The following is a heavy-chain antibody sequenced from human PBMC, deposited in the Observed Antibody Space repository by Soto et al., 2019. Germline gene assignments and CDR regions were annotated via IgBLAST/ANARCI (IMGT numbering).Heavy chain of an antibody. CDR2: ISAYNGNT. Sequence: ASVKVSCKASGYTFTSYGISWVRQAPGQGLEWMGWISAYNGNTNYAQKLQGRVTMTTDTSTSTAYMELRSPRSDDTAVYYCARVYCSSTSCYWGYYYLDVWGKGTTVTVSS. V-gene: IGHV1-18*01. J-gene: IGHJ6*03. D-gene: IGHD2-2*01. CDR1: GYTFTSYG. CDR3: ARVYCSSTSCYWGYYYLDV.